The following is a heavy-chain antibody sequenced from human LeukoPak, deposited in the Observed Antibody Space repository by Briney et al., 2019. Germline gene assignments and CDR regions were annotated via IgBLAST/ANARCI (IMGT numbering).Heavy chain of an antibody. Sequence: SETLSLTCTVSGGSISTYYWSWIRQPPGKGLEWIGYIYYTGSTYYNPSLKSRVIISVDTSKNQFSLKLSSVTAADTALYYCARAWYGGGYFDYWGQETLVTVSS. J-gene: IGHJ4*02. CDR3: ARAWYGGGYFDY. V-gene: IGHV4-59*12. CDR1: GGSISTYY. CDR2: IYYTGST. D-gene: IGHD3-16*01.